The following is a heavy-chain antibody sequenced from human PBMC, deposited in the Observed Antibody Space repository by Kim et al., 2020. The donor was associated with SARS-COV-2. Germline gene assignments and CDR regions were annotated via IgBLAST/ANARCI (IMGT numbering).Heavy chain of an antibody. Sequence: ASVKVSCKASGYTFTSYDINWVRQATGQGLEWMGWMNPNSGNTGYAQKFQGRVTMTRNTSISTAYMELSSLRSEDTAVYYCARGRLLSTSIGIWFDPWGQGTLVTVSP. V-gene: IGHV1-8*01. J-gene: IGHJ5*02. D-gene: IGHD1-26*01. CDR2: MNPNSGNT. CDR3: ARGRLLSTSIGIWFDP. CDR1: GYTFTSYD.